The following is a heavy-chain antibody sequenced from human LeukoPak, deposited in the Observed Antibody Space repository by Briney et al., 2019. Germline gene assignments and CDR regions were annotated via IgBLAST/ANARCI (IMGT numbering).Heavy chain of an antibody. CDR1: GFTFSNAW. Sequence: QTGGSLRLSCAASGFTFSNAWMSWVRQAPGKVLEWVGRIKSKTDGGTTDYAAPVKGRFTISRDDSKNTLYLQMNSLKTEDTAVYYCTTAYYDSSGVPAGGYYYMDVWGKGTTVTISS. V-gene: IGHV3-15*01. J-gene: IGHJ6*03. CDR3: TTAYYDSSGVPAGGYYYMDV. D-gene: IGHD3-22*01. CDR2: IKSKTDGGTT.